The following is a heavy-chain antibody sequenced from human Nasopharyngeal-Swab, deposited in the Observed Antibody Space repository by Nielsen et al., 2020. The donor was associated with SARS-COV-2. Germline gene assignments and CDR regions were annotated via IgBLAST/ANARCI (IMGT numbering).Heavy chain of an antibody. CDR2: ISGSGGST. V-gene: IGHV3-23*01. J-gene: IGHJ6*02. D-gene: IGHD6-13*01. CDR3: AKKRPGYYGMDV. Sequence: GESLKISCAASGFTFSNYAMSWVRQAPGKGPEWVSGISGSGGSTNYADSVQGRFTISRDNSMNTLYLQMNSLRAEDTAIYYCAKKRPGYYGMDVWGQGTTVTVSS. CDR1: GFTFSNYA.